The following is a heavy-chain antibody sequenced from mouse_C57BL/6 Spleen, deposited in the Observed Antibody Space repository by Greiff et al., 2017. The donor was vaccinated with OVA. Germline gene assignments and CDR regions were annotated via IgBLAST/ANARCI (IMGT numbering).Heavy chain of an antibody. CDR1: GYTFTSYW. J-gene: IGHJ3*01. CDR2: IHPNSGST. D-gene: IGHD2-3*01. CDR3: DIYDGYYVSAY. V-gene: IGHV1-64*01. Sequence: QVQLQQPGAELVKPGASVKLSCKASGYTFTSYWMHWVKQRPGQGLEWIGMIHPNSGSTNYNEKFKSKATLTVDKSSSTAYMQLSSLTSEDSAVYYCDIYDGYYVSAYWGQGTLVTVSA.